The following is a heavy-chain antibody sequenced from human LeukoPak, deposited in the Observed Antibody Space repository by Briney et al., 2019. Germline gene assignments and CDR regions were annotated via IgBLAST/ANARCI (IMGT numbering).Heavy chain of an antibody. CDR1: GGSFSGYY. J-gene: IGHJ3*02. Sequence: PSETLSLTCAVYGGSFSGYYWSWIRQPPGKGLEWIGEINHSGSTNYNPSLKSRVTISVDTSKNQFSLKLSSVTAADTAVYYCARGSVYYDFWSGYWSTDIWGQGTMVTVSS. V-gene: IGHV4-34*01. D-gene: IGHD3-3*01. CDR3: ARGSVYYDFWSGYWSTDI. CDR2: INHSGST.